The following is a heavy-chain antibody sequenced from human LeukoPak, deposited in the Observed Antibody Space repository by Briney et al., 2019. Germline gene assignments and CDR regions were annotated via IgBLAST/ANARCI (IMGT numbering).Heavy chain of an antibody. CDR2: IGGSGGNT. CDR3: AQWHTVDY. Sequence: GGSLRLSCAASGFTFSSAPMNWVRQAPGKGLEWVSVIGGSGGNTNYADSVRGRFTISRDNSKNTLYLQMNSLRAEDTAVYYCAQWHTVDYWGQGTLVTVSS. CDR1: GFTFSSAP. D-gene: IGHD2-8*01. J-gene: IGHJ4*02. V-gene: IGHV3-23*01.